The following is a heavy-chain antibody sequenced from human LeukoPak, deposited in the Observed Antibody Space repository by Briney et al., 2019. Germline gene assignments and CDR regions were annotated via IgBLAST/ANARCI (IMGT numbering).Heavy chain of an antibody. D-gene: IGHD3-3*01. V-gene: IGHV1-46*03. J-gene: IGHJ4*02. CDR1: GYTFTSYY. Sequence: ASVKVSCKASGYTFTSYYMHWVRQAPGQGLEWMGIINPSGGSTSYAQKFQGRVTMTRDTSTSTVYMELSSLRSEDTAVHYCARFATNFWSGYSFDYWGQGTLVIVSS. CDR2: INPSGGST. CDR3: ARFATNFWSGYSFDY.